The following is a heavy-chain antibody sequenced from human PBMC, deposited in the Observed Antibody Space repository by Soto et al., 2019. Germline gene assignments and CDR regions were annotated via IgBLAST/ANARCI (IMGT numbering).Heavy chain of an antibody. CDR1: GGTFNGYG. Sequence: QVQLVQSGAVLKKPGSSVDVSCKAAGGTFNGYGISGVCQAPGQGLEWMGGTVPVFDTSTYAPRFQGRVTITANKSTSTAYRVLSSVRSEDTAIYFCARGVSNSGAYYTGPSDYELWGQGTLVIVSS. CDR3: ARGVSNSGAYYTGPSDYEL. D-gene: IGHD3-10*01. J-gene: IGHJ3*01. CDR2: TVPVFDTS. V-gene: IGHV1-69*06.